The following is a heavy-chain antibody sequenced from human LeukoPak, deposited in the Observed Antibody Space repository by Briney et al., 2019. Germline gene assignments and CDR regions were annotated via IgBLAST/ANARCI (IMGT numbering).Heavy chain of an antibody. D-gene: IGHD3-22*01. Sequence: PGGSLRLSCAVSGFTVSSNYMSWVRQAPGKGLEWVSVIYSGGGTYYADSVKGRFTISRDNSKNTLYLQMNSLRAEDTAVYYCARADSSGYPDYWGQGTLVTVSS. CDR3: ARADSSGYPDY. J-gene: IGHJ4*02. CDR1: GFTVSSNY. V-gene: IGHV3-53*01. CDR2: IYSGGGT.